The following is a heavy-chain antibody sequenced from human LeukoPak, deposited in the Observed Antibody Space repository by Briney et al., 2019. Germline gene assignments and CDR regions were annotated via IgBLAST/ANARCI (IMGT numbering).Heavy chain of an antibody. CDR1: GFIFKKYW. CDR3: ARVSRGPHPYYYDSSGYMDY. CDR2: IKEDGSET. Sequence: GGSLRLSCAASGFIFKKYWMNWVRQVPGKGLECLANIKEDGSETYYADSVKGRFTISRDNPKNLLFLQINSLRAEDTAVYYCARVSRGPHPYYYDSSGYMDYWGQGTLVTVSS. J-gene: IGHJ4*02. V-gene: IGHV3-7*03. D-gene: IGHD3-22*01.